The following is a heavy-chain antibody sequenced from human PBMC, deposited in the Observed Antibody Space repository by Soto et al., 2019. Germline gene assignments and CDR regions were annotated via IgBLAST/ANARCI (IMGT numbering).Heavy chain of an antibody. D-gene: IGHD6-19*01. J-gene: IGHJ3*02. CDR1: GFTLSSSV. CDR2: ISVDGRND. CDR3: AKEGHTSGRCGCFNI. V-gene: IGHV3-30*18. Sequence: LRLSCEASGFTLSSSVVHLVRQAPGKRLEWLSVISVDGRNDLHAGAVKGRFTISRDISKNMVYLQMNDLRPDDTAMYFCAKEGHTSGRCGCFNIWGQGTMVTVSS.